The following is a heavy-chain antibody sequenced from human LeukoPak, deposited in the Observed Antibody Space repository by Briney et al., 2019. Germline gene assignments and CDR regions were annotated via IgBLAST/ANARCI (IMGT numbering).Heavy chain of an antibody. CDR3: ARAQDSRGDSYFDY. CDR2: ISSDGSST. Sequence: GGSLRLSCAASGFTFRRSWMHWVRQAPGKGLVWVSRISSDGSSTTYADFVKGRFTISRGNAKNTLYLQMNSLRAEDTAVYSCARAQDSRGDSYFDYWGLGALVTVSS. V-gene: IGHV3-74*01. CDR1: GFTFRRSW. J-gene: IGHJ4*02. D-gene: IGHD6-19*01.